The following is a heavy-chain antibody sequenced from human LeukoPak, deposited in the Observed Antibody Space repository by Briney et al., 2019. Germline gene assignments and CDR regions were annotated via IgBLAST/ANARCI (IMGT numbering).Heavy chain of an antibody. V-gene: IGHV1-69*04. CDR3: AVQANIAAGSGDFDY. J-gene: IGHJ4*02. CDR1: GGTFSSYA. CDR2: IIPILGIA. D-gene: IGHD6-13*01. Sequence: GASVKVSCKASGGTFSSYAISWVRQAPGQGLEWMGRIIPILGIANYAQKFQGRVTITADKSTSTAYMELSSLRSEDTAVYYCAVQANIAAGSGDFDYWGQGTLVTVSS.